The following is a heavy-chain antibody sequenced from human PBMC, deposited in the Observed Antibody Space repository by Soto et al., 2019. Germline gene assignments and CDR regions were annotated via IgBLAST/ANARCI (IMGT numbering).Heavy chain of an antibody. D-gene: IGHD6-6*01. CDR3: ARGEQLPPNYYYGMDV. J-gene: IGHJ6*02. Sequence: SETLSLTCTVSGGSISSGGYYWSWIRQHPGKGLEWIGYIYYSGSTYYNPSLKSRVTISVDTSKNQFSLKLSSVTAADTAVYYCARGEQLPPNYYYGMDVWGQGTTVTV. CDR1: GGSISSGGYY. CDR2: IYYSGST. V-gene: IGHV4-31*03.